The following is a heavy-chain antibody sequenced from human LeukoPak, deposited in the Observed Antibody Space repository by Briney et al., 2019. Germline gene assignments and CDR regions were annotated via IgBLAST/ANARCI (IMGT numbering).Heavy chain of an antibody. CDR1: GYTFTGYY. Sequence: ASVKVSCKASGYTFTGYYMHWVRPPPGQGLAWMGWINPNSGGTNYAQKFQGRVTMTRDTSISTAYMELSRLRSDDTSVYYCARGPHSSGWYYYYYYYMDVWGKGTTVTVSS. V-gene: IGHV1-2*02. D-gene: IGHD6-19*01. CDR2: INPNSGGT. CDR3: ARGPHSSGWYYYYYYYMDV. J-gene: IGHJ6*03.